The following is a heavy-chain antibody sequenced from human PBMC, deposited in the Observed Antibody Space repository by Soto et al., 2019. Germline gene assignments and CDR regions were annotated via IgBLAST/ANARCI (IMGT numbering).Heavy chain of an antibody. CDR3: ANELRFGELEGGY. V-gene: IGHV3-23*01. J-gene: IGHJ4*02. D-gene: IGHD3-10*01. CDR2: ISGSGGST. Sequence: EVQLLESGGGLVQPGGSLRLSCAASGLTFSSYAMSWVRQAPGKGLEWVSAISGSGGSTYYADSVKGRFTISRDNSKNPLYLQMNSLRAEDTAVYYCANELRFGELEGGYWGQGTLVTVSS. CDR1: GLTFSSYA.